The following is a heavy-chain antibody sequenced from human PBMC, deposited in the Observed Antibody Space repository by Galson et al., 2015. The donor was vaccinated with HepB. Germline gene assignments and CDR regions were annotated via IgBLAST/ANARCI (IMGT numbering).Heavy chain of an antibody. CDR3: ASPRRDSYNSLDYDY. Sequence: SVKVSCKASGYTFTGYYIHWLRQAPGQGLEWMGWINPNSGGTNYAQKFQGRVTMARDTSITTAYMELNRLRSDDTAVYYCASPRRDSYNSLDYDYWGQGTLVNVSS. CDR1: GYTFTGYY. CDR2: INPNSGGT. J-gene: IGHJ4*02. V-gene: IGHV1-2*02. D-gene: IGHD5-24*01.